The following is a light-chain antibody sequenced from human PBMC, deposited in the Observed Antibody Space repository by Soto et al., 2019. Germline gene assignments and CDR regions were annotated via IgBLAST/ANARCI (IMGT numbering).Light chain of an antibody. CDR2: GAS. Sequence: EIVLTQSPGTLPLSPGDRATLSCRASQSVSSYLAWYQQKPGQAPRLLIYGASSRATGIPDRFSGSGSGTDFTLTISRLEPEDFAVYYCQQYGTSVWTFGQGTKVDIK. CDR3: QQYGTSVWT. J-gene: IGKJ1*01. CDR1: QSVSSY. V-gene: IGKV3-20*01.